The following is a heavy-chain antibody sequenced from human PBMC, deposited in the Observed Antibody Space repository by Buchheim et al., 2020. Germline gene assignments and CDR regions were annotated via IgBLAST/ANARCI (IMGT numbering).Heavy chain of an antibody. V-gene: IGHV4-34*01. J-gene: IGHJ4*02. CDR3: ARVEYPYGHGYYF. Sequence: QVQLQQWGAGLLKASETLSLTCAVSGGSLNPYYWSWIRQPPGKGLEWIGDINHAGSTNDYAPLRSRLTMSNDSSKNQLSLKLISVTAADTAVYYCARVEYPYGHGYYFWGQGTL. D-gene: IGHD3-3*01. CDR1: GGSLNPYY. CDR2: INHAGST.